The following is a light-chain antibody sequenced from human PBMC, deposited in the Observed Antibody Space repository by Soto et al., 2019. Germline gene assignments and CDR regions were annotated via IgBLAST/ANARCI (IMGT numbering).Light chain of an antibody. J-gene: IGLJ2*01. CDR1: KLGSTY. CDR3: QAWDTTTHVI. V-gene: IGLV3-1*01. CDR2: QDN. Sequence: SYELTQPPSLSVSPGQTVTITCSGDKLGSTYTSWYQQRPGQSPLLVIYQDNRRPSGIPEWFSGSSSGSTATLTISGTQAMDEADYYCQAWDTTTHVIFGGGTKVTVL.